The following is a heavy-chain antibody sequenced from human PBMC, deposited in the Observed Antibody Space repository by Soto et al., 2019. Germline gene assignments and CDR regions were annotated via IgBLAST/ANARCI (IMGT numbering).Heavy chain of an antibody. V-gene: IGHV4-31*03. Sequence: SETLSLTCTVSGGSISSGGYFWSWVRQHPGKGLEWIGDIYYSGRTYYNPSLKSRVTISVDTSKNQFSLKLSSVTAADTAVYYCARLAKEENPKVGAWYYFDYWGQGTRVTVSS. J-gene: IGHJ4*02. D-gene: IGHD3-10*01. CDR3: ARLAKEENPKVGAWYYFDY. CDR1: GGSISSGGYF. CDR2: IYYSGRT.